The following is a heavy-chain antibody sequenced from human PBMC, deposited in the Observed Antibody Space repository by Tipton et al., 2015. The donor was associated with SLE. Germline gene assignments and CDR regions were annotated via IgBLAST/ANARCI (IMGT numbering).Heavy chain of an antibody. V-gene: IGHV1-18*04. J-gene: IGHJ4*02. Sequence: QSGAEVKKPGASVKVSCKASGYTFTSYYMHWVRQAPGQGLEWMGRISAYNGNTNYAQKLQGRVTMTTDTSTSTAYMELSSLRSEDTAVYFCARGSSAALDYLDYWGQGTLVTVSS. D-gene: IGHD6-25*01. CDR1: GYTFTSYY. CDR3: ARGSSAALDYLDY. CDR2: ISAYNGNT.